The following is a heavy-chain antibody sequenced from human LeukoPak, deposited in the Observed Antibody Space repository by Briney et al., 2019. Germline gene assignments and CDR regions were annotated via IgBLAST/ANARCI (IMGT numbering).Heavy chain of an antibody. Sequence: ASVKVSCKASGYTFTSYDINWVRQATGQGPEWMGWMNPNSGNTGYAQKFQGRVTMTRNTSISTAYMELSSLRSEDTAVYYCARGKAKILRFLGPNNYYYYYVDVWGKGTTVTVSS. CDR3: ARGKAKILRFLGPNNYYYYYVDV. D-gene: IGHD3-3*01. CDR1: GYTFTSYD. V-gene: IGHV1-8*01. J-gene: IGHJ6*03. CDR2: MNPNSGNT.